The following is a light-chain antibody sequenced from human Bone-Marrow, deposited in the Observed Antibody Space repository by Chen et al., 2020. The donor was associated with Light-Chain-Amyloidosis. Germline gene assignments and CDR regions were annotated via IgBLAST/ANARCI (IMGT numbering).Light chain of an antibody. CDR1: NIGSTR. J-gene: IGLJ3*02. CDR3: QVWDRGSDRPV. CDR2: DDS. V-gene: IGLV3-21*02. Sequence: SYVLTQPSSVSVAPGQPATIACGGNNIGSTRVHWYQQTPGQAPLLVVYDDSDRPSGIPERLSGSNSGNTATLTISRVEAGDEADYYCQVWDRGSDRPVFGGGTKLTVL.